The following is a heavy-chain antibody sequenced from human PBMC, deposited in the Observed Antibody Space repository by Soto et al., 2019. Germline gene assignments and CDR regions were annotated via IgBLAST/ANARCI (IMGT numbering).Heavy chain of an antibody. D-gene: IGHD4-17*01. CDR3: TRHTHDYGDPSFDY. CDR1: GFTFSGSA. Sequence: GGSLRLSCAASGFTFSGSAMHWVRQASGKGLEWVGRIRSKANSYATAYAASVKGRFTISRDDSKNTAYLQMNSLKTEDTAVYYCTRHTHDYGDPSFDYWGQGTLVTVSS. J-gene: IGHJ4*02. CDR2: IRSKANSYAT. V-gene: IGHV3-73*01.